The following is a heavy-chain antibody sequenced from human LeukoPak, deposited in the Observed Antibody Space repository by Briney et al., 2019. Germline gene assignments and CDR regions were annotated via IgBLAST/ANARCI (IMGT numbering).Heavy chain of an antibody. CDR2: IYYSGST. V-gene: IGHV4-39*01. D-gene: IGHD5-24*01. Sequence: SETLSLTCTVSGGSISSSSYYWGWIGQPPGKGLEWIGSIYYSGSTYYNPSLKSRVTISVDTSKNQFSLKLSSVTAADTAVYYCARGMATINWYFDLWGRGTLVTVSS. CDR1: GGSISSSSYY. CDR3: ARGMATINWYFDL. J-gene: IGHJ2*01.